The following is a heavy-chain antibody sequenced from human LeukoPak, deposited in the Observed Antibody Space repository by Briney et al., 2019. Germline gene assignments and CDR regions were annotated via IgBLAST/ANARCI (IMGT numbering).Heavy chain of an antibody. CDR1: GFITSSAY. D-gene: IGHD4-17*01. CDR2: INSGGNT. Sequence: TLRLSRAPSGFITSSAYSSCGRQAQGKGLESVSNINSGGNTYYGDSVKGRFTISRDNSKNTLYLQMNSLRAEDTAVYYCMRDNGDYVEYWGQGTLVTVSS. CDR3: MRDNGDYVEY. J-gene: IGHJ4*02. V-gene: IGHV3-53*01.